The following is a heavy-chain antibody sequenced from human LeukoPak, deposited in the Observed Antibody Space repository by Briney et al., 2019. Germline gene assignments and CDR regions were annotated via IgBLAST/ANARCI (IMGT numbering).Heavy chain of an antibody. CDR3: ATVYYYDSSGYHQFDH. CDR1: GYTLTELS. J-gene: IGHJ4*02. D-gene: IGHD3-22*01. Sequence: ASVKVSCKVSGYTLTELSMHWVRQAPGKGLEWMGGFDPEDGETIYAQKFQGRVTMTEDTSTDTAYMELSSLRSEDTAVYYCATVYYYDSSGYHQFDHWGQGTLVTVSS. CDR2: FDPEDGET. V-gene: IGHV1-24*01.